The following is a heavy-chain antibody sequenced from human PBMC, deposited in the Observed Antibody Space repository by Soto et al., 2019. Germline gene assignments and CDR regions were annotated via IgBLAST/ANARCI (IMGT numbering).Heavy chain of an antibody. D-gene: IGHD3-3*01. Sequence: SETLSLTSTVSGGSISSGGYYWSWIRQHPGKGLEWIGYIYYSGSTYYNPSLKSRVTISVDTSKNQFSLKLSSVTAADTAVYYCARAHPYYDFWSGHYDYWGQGTLVTVSS. V-gene: IGHV4-31*03. CDR2: IYYSGST. CDR3: ARAHPYYDFWSGHYDY. J-gene: IGHJ4*02. CDR1: GGSISSGGYY.